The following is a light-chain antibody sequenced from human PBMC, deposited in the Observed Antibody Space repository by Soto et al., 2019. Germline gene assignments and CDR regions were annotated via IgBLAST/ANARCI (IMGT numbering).Light chain of an antibody. CDR1: QSVLYSSNNKNY. J-gene: IGKJ2*01. V-gene: IGKV4-1*01. CDR2: WAS. Sequence: DIVMTQSPDSLAVSLGXRATXNCKSSQSVLYSSNNKNYLAWYQQKPGQPPKLLIYWASTRESGVPDRFSGSGSGTDFTLTISSLQAEDVAVYYCQQYYSTPRTFGQGTKLEIK. CDR3: QQYYSTPRT.